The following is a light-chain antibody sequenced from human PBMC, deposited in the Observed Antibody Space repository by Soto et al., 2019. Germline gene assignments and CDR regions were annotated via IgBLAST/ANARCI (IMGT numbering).Light chain of an antibody. Sequence: EIVMTQSPDTLSVSPGESATLSCRASQSVSNNLAWYQQKPGQAPRLLIYGASARATGIPARFSGSGSGTEFTLTISSLQSEDFAVYYCQQYNNWPLTFGGGTKVEIK. J-gene: IGKJ4*01. V-gene: IGKV3-15*01. CDR3: QQYNNWPLT. CDR1: QSVSNN. CDR2: GAS.